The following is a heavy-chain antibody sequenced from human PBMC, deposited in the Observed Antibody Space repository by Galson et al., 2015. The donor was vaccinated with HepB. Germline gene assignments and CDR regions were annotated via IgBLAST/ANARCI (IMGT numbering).Heavy chain of an antibody. CDR2: INIYNGNT. D-gene: IGHD4-17*01. CDR3: ARDHTVTTKNWFDP. V-gene: IGHV1-18*01. CDR1: RHTFSRYT. J-gene: IGHJ5*02. Sequence: SVKVSCKASRHTFSRYTISWLRQAPGQGLEWMGWINIYNGNTNYAQKFQGRVSMTTDTSTSTAYMELRSLRSDDTAVYYCARDHTVTTKNWFDPWGQGTLVIVSS.